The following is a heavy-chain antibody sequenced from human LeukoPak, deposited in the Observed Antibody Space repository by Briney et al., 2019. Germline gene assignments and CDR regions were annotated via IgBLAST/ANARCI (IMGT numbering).Heavy chain of an antibody. CDR3: ARDPVAVAGTAPSYFDY. V-gene: IGHV3-30*04. Sequence: GGSLILSCAASGFTFSSYAMHWVRQAPGKGLEWVAVISYDGSNKYSADSVKGRFTISRDNSKNTLYLQMNSLRAEDTAVYYCARDPVAVAGTAPSYFDYWGQGTLVTVSS. J-gene: IGHJ4*02. CDR1: GFTFSSYA. D-gene: IGHD6-19*01. CDR2: ISYDGSNK.